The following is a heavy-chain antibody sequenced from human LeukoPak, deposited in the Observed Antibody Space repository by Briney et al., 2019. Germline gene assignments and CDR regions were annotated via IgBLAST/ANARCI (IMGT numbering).Heavy chain of an antibody. J-gene: IGHJ4*02. CDR1: GFTFSSHA. CDR2: ISGSGGST. V-gene: IGHV3-23*01. CDR3: AKDPDYDSSGYSRGGVDY. Sequence: GGSLRLSCAASGFTFSSHAMSWVRQAPGKGLEWVSAISGSGGSTYYADSVKGRFTISRDNSKNTLYLQMNSLRAEDTAVYYCAKDPDYDSSGYSRGGVDYWGQGTLVTVSS. D-gene: IGHD3-22*01.